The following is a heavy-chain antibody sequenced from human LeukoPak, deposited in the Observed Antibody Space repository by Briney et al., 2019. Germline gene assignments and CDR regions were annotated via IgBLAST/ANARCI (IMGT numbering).Heavy chain of an antibody. V-gene: IGHV4-61*02. CDR2: IYTSGST. Sequence: SQTLSLTCTVSGGSISSGSYFWSWIRQPAGKGLEWIGRIYTSGSTNYNPSLKSRATISLDTSKNQFSLKLSSVTAADTAVYYCARDGKNYYGMDVWGQGTMVTVSS. CDR1: GGSISSGSYF. J-gene: IGHJ6*02. D-gene: IGHD4-23*01. CDR3: ARDGKNYYGMDV.